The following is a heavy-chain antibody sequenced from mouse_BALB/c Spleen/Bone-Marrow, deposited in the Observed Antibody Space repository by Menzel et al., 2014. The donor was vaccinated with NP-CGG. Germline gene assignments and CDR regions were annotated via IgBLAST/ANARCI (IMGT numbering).Heavy chain of an antibody. CDR2: ISSGGSNT. V-gene: IGHV5-12-1*01. Sequence: EVQVVESGGGLVKPGGSLKLSCAASGFAFSGYDMSWVHQTPEKRLEWVAYISSGGSNTYYPDTVKGRFTISRDNAKNTLYLQMNSLKSEDTAMYYCARQRGYAYAMDYWGQGTSVTVSS. D-gene: IGHD2-2*01. J-gene: IGHJ4*01. CDR3: ARQRGYAYAMDY. CDR1: GFAFSGYD.